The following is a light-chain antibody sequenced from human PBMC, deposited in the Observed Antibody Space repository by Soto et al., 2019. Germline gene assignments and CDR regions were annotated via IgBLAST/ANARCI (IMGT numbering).Light chain of an antibody. CDR1: SSDVGGYNY. Sequence: QSALTEPASVSGSPGKSITIYCTGTSSDVGGYNYVSWYQQHPGKAPKLMIYEVSNRPSGVSNRFSGSKSGNTASLTISGLQSEDEADYYCSSYTSSSPWVFGGGTKLTVL. J-gene: IGLJ3*02. V-gene: IGLV2-14*01. CDR2: EVS. CDR3: SSYTSSSPWV.